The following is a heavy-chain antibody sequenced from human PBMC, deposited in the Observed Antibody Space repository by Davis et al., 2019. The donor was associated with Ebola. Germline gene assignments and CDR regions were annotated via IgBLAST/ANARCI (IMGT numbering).Heavy chain of an antibody. V-gene: IGHV4-59*01. Sequence: SETLSLTCTVSGGSISSYYWSWIRQPPGKGLEWIGYIYYSGSTNYNPSLKSRVTISVDTSKNQFSLKLSSVTAADTAVYYWARVRIGGAFDIWGQGTMVTVSS. CDR2: IYYSGST. D-gene: IGHD1-26*01. J-gene: IGHJ3*02. CDR1: GGSISSYY. CDR3: ARVRIGGAFDI.